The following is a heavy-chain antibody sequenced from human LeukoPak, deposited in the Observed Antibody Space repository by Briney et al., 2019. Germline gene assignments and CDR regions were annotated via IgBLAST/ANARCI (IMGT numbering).Heavy chain of an antibody. D-gene: IGHD5-12*01. J-gene: IGHJ4*02. V-gene: IGHV3-23*01. Sequence: PGGSLRLSCAASGFTFSSYAMSWVRQAPGKGLEWVSVISGSGGSTYYADSVKGRFTISRDNSKSTLYLQMNSLRAEDTAVYYCAKGRPPGVIMAGRGGFDYWGQGTLVTVSS. CDR1: GFTFSSYA. CDR2: ISGSGGST. CDR3: AKGRPPGVIMAGRGGFDY.